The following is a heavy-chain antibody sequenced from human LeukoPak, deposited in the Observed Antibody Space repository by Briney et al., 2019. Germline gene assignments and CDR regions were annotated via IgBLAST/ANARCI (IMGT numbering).Heavy chain of an antibody. D-gene: IGHD2-2*01. J-gene: IGHJ1*01. CDR2: IYPANSDT. CDR3: ARPARSSTSCYLYFQH. V-gene: IGHV5-51*01. CDR1: GYSFTSYW. Sequence: GESLQISCKASGYSFTSYWIGWVRQMPGKGLEWMAIIYPANSDTRYSPSFQGQVTISADKSISTAYLQWSSLKASDTAMYYCARPARSSTSCYLYFQHWGQGTLVTVSS.